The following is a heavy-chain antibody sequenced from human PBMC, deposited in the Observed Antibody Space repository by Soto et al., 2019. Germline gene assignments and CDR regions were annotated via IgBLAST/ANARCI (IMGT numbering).Heavy chain of an antibody. Sequence: GGSLRLSCAASGFTFSSYGMHWVRQAPGKGLEWVSVISYDGSNKYYADSVKGRFTISRDNSKNTLYLQMNSLRAEDTAVYYCAKDKGGYDFWSCDLDYWGQGTLVTVSS. J-gene: IGHJ4*02. CDR3: AKDKGGYDFWSCDLDY. V-gene: IGHV3-30*18. D-gene: IGHD3-3*01. CDR1: GFTFSSYG. CDR2: ISYDGSNK.